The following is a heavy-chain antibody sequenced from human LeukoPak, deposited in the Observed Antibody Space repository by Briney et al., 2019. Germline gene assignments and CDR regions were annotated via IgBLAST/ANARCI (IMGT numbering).Heavy chain of an antibody. V-gene: IGHV4-34*09. CDR2: INHSGST. CDR3: ARDGYCSSTSCYRGWFDP. J-gene: IGHJ5*02. CDR1: GGSFSGYY. Sequence: SETLSLTCAVYGGSFSGYYWSWIRQPPGKGLEWIGEINHSGSTNYNPSLKSRVTISVDTSKNQFSLKLSSVTAADTAVYYCARDGYCSSTSCYRGWFDPWGQGTLVTVSS. D-gene: IGHD2-2*01.